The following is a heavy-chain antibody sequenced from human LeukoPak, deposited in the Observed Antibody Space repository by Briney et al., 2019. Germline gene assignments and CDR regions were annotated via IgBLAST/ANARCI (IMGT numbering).Heavy chain of an antibody. CDR3: ARFPYCSGGSCSR. Sequence: ASVNVSCKASGYTFTSYDINWVRQATGQGLEWMGWMNPNSGNTGYAQKFQGRVTMTRNTSISTAYMELSSLRSEDTAVYYCARFPYCSGGSCSRWGQGTLVTVSS. CDR1: GYTFTSYD. D-gene: IGHD2-15*01. CDR2: MNPNSGNT. V-gene: IGHV1-8*01. J-gene: IGHJ4*02.